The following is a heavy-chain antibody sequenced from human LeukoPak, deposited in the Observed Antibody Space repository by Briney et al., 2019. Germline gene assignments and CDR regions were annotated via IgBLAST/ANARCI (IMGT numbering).Heavy chain of an antibody. V-gene: IGHV3-23*01. CDR1: GFTFSSYA. CDR3: AMEDIVVVVAALPSRFDP. D-gene: IGHD2-15*01. J-gene: IGHJ5*02. CDR2: MSGSGGST. Sequence: GGSLRLSCAASGFTFSSYAMSWVRQAPGKGLEWGSAMSGSGGSTYYGDSVKGRFTISRDNSKNTLYLQMNSLRAEDTAVYYCAMEDIVVVVAALPSRFDPWGQGTLVTVSS.